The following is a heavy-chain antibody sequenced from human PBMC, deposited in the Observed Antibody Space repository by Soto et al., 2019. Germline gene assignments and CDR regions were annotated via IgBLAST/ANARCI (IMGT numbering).Heavy chain of an antibody. V-gene: IGHV4-59*01. CDR1: GGSISSYY. CDR2: IYYSGST. J-gene: IGHJ6*02. Sequence: SETLSLTCTVSGGSISSYYWSWIRQSPGKGLEWIGYIYYSGSTNYNPSLRSRVTISVDTSKNQYSLRLSSVTTADAAVYYCARDRHLYYYGMDVWGQGTTVNVSS. CDR3: ARDRHLYYYGMDV.